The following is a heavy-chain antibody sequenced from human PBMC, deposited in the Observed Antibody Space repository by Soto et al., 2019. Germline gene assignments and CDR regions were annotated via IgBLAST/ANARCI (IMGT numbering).Heavy chain of an antibody. CDR2: ISYDGSNK. J-gene: IGHJ6*02. CDR1: GFTFSTYA. V-gene: IGHV3-30-3*01. Sequence: LRLSCVASGFTFSTYAMHWVRQAPGKGLAWVAVISYDGSNKYYADSVKGRFTISRDNSKNTLYLQMNSLRAEDTAVYYCARGTSYSYNMDVWGQGTTVTVSS. CDR3: ARGTSYSYNMDV.